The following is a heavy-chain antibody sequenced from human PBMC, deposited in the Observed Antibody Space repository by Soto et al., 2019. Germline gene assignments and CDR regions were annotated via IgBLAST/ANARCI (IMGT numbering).Heavy chain of an antibody. V-gene: IGHV4-39*01. CDR3: ARRTEYLAHLDY. CDR2: IYYSGST. J-gene: IGHJ4*02. D-gene: IGHD2-2*02. Sequence: QLQLQESGPGLVKPSETLSLTCTVSGGSISSSSYYWGWIRQPPGKGLEWIGSIYYSGSTYYNPSLKSRVTISVDTSKNQFSLKLSSVTAADTAVYYCARRTEYLAHLDYWGQGTLVTVSS. CDR1: GGSISSSSYY.